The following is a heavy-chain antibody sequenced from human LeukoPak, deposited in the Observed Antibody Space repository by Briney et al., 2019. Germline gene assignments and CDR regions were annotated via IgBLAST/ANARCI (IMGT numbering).Heavy chain of an antibody. CDR3: AKVTGGDMITYGGLDY. V-gene: IGHV3-23*01. CDR1: GFTFSSYA. CDR2: ISGNGDTT. Sequence: GGSLRLSCAASGFTFSSYAMSWVRQAPGKGLEWVSAISGNGDTTYYTDSVKGRITISRDNSKNTLYLQMNSLRAEDTAVYYCAKVTGGDMITYGGLDYWGQGTLVTVSS. D-gene: IGHD3-16*01. J-gene: IGHJ4*02.